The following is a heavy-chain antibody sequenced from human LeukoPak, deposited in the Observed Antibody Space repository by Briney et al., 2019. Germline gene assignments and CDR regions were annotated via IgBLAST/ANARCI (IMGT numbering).Heavy chain of an antibody. CDR2: IIPIFGTA. CDR1: GGTFSSYA. CDR3: ARNIVVVPAAEPILTMDV. J-gene: IGHJ6*03. D-gene: IGHD2-2*01. Sequence: GSSVKVSCKASGGTFSSYAISWVRQAPGQGLEWMGGIIPIFGTANYAQKFQGRVTITADESTSTAYMELSSLRSEDTAVYYCARNIVVVPAAEPILTMDVWGKGTTVTVSS. V-gene: IGHV1-69*01.